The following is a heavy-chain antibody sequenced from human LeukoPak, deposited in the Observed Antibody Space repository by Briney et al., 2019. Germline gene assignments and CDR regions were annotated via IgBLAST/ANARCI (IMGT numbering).Heavy chain of an antibody. CDR3: AKAYMVRGVRGDYFDY. CDR1: GFTFSSYA. V-gene: IGHV3-23*01. D-gene: IGHD3-10*01. J-gene: IGHJ4*02. CDR2: ISGSGGST. Sequence: GGSLRLSCAASGFTFSSYAMSWVRQAPGKGREWVSAISGSGGSTYYADSVKGRFTISRDNSKNTLYLQMNSLRAEDTAVYYCAKAYMVRGVRGDYFDYWGQGTLVTVSS.